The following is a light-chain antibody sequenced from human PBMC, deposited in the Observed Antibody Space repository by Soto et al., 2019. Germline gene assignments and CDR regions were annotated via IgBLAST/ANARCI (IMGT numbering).Light chain of an antibody. J-gene: IGKJ2*01. V-gene: IGKV1-12*01. Sequence: DIQMTQSPSSVSASVGDRVTITCRASQGISSWLAWYQQEPGKAPKLMVYAASRLQSGVRSRFSGSGSGTDFYLNISSLQAEDFAIYYCQQDNSLPHTVDRGTKLEIK. CDR1: QGISSW. CDR3: QQDNSLPHT. CDR2: AAS.